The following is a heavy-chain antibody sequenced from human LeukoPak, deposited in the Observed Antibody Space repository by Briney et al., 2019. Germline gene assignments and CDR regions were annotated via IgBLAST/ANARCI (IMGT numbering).Heavy chain of an antibody. CDR2: ISSSSSYI. CDR3: ARTRGYSDAFDI. CDR1: VFTFSSYS. J-gene: IGHJ3*02. D-gene: IGHD5-18*01. V-gene: IGHV3-21*01. Sequence: GGSLRLSCAASVFTFSSYSMNWVRQAPGKGLXXVSSISSSSSYIYYADSVKGRFTISRDNAKNSLYLQMNSLRAEDTAVYYCARTRGYSDAFDIWGQGTMVTVSS.